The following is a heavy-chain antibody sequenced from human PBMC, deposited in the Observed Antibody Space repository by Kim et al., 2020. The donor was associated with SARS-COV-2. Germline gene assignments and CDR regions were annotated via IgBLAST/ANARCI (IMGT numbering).Heavy chain of an antibody. D-gene: IGHD2-15*01. CDR1: GGSFSGYY. J-gene: IGHJ6*02. CDR3: ARWPAVVAATTTYYYYGMDV. Sequence: SETLSLTCAVYGGSFSGYYWSWIRQPPGKGLEWIGEINHSGSTNYNPSLKSRVTISVDTSKNQFSLKLSSVTAADTAVYYCARWPAVVAATTTYYYYGMDVWGQGTTVTVSS. V-gene: IGHV4-34*01. CDR2: INHSGST.